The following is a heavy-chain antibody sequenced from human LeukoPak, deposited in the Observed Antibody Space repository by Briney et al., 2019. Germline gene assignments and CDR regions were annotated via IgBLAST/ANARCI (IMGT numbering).Heavy chain of an antibody. D-gene: IGHD3-10*01. J-gene: IGHJ6*03. V-gene: IGHV4-61*01. Sequence: SETLSLTCTVSGGSISSSSYYWGWVRQPPGRGLEWLGYIYYSGSTNYNPSLKSRVTISVDTSKNQFSLKLSSVTAADTAVYYCARDFGGMDVWGKGTTVTISS. CDR3: ARDFGGMDV. CDR2: IYYSGST. CDR1: GGSISSSSYY.